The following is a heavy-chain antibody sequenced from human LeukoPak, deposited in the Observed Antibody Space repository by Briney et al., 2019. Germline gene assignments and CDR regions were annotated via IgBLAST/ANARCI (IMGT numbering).Heavy chain of an antibody. CDR2: ITGAGSTT. Sequence: GGSLRLSCAASGFTFSTFAMSWVRQDPGRGLEWVSSITGAGSTTYYPESVKGRFTISRDNSKNTLYLQMNSLRAEDTAVYYCAKDSAHGFIGIYGMDVWGQGTTVTVSS. CDR3: AKDSAHGFIGIYGMDV. V-gene: IGHV3-23*01. D-gene: IGHD1-26*01. CDR1: GFTFSTFA. J-gene: IGHJ6*02.